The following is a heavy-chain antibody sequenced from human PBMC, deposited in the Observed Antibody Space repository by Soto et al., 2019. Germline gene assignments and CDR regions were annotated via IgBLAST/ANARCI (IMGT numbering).Heavy chain of an antibody. CDR2: IDHSGST. Sequence: SETLSLTCAVYGGSFSGYYWSWIRQPPGKGLEWIGKIDHSGSTNYNPSLKSRVTISVDTSKNQFSLKLSSVTAADTAVYYCAREGVDCGGDCYGDYYYGMDVWGQGTTVTVSS. CDR3: AREGVDCGGDCYGDYYYGMDV. J-gene: IGHJ6*02. CDR1: GGSFSGYY. V-gene: IGHV4-34*01. D-gene: IGHD2-21*02.